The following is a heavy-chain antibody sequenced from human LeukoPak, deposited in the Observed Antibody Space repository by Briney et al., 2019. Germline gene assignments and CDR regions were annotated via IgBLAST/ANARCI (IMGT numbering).Heavy chain of an antibody. J-gene: IGHJ4*02. CDR1: GFTFRTYW. V-gene: IGHV3-74*01. Sequence: PGGSLRLSCAASGFTFRTYWMHWVRQAPGKGLVWVSRINTDGRSTSYADSVKGRFTVSRGNSKDTLYLQMNSLRADDTAVYYCARADDYVWGSYRLRYFDYWGQGTLVTVSS. D-gene: IGHD3-16*02. CDR3: ARADDYVWGSYRLRYFDY. CDR2: INTDGRST.